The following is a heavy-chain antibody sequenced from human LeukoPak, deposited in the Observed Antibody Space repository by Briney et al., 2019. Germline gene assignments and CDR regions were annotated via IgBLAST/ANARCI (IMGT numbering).Heavy chain of an antibody. D-gene: IGHD6-13*01. J-gene: IGHJ4*02. CDR3: AKVAGDRMDY. CDR1: GYNFATYG. V-gene: IGHV1-18*01. Sequence: GASVNVSCKPSGYNFATYGFCWVRQAPGHGLEWMGWISANSGKTTYAQKFQGRVTMTTDTSTTTAYMELRTLRPDDTAVYYCAKVAGDRMDYWGQGTLVTVSS. CDR2: ISANSGKT.